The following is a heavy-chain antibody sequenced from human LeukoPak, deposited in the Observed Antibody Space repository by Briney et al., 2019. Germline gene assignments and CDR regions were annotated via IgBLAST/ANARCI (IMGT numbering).Heavy chain of an antibody. CDR1: GYTFSDYY. J-gene: IGHJ4*02. V-gene: IGHV1-46*01. D-gene: IGHD3-9*01. CDR2: INPSGGST. CDR3: ARAGRELRYFDWLVDY. Sequence: ASVKVSCKASGYTFSDYYIHWVRQAPGQGLEWMGIINPSGGSTSYAQKFQGRVTMTRDTSTSTVYMELSSLRSEDTAVYYCARAGRELRYFDWLVDYWGQGTLVTVSS.